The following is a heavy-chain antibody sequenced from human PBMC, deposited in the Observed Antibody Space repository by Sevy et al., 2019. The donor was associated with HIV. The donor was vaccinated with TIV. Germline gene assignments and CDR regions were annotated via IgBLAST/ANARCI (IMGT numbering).Heavy chain of an antibody. D-gene: IGHD7-27*01. V-gene: IGHV1-18*01. CDR1: GYTFTNYG. J-gene: IGHJ6*03. CDR2: ISGYSGNT. Sequence: ASVKVSCKASGYTFTNYGIHWVRQAPGQGLEWMGWISGYSGNTNYAQKFQGRVTMTTDTSTAYMELRSLRSDDTAVYYCARGTGDLYYMDVWAKGTTVTVSS. CDR3: ARGTGDLYYMDV.